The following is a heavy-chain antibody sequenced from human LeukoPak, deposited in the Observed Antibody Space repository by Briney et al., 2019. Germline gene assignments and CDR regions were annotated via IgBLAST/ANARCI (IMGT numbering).Heavy chain of an antibody. Sequence: PSETLSLTCTVSTGSISSYYWSWLRQPPGKGLGWMGYIHYRGSTNYDTSLKSRVTISVDTSKNQFSLKLSSVTAADTAVYYCARGGLTWFGESDDGGYFDYWGQGTLVTVSS. CDR1: TGSISSYY. J-gene: IGHJ4*02. D-gene: IGHD3-10*01. CDR2: IHYRGST. CDR3: ARGGLTWFGESDDGGYFDY. V-gene: IGHV4-59*01.